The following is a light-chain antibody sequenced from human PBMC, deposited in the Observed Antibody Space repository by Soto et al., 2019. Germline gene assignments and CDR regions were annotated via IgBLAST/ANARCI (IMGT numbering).Light chain of an antibody. CDR2: DVS. J-gene: IGLJ2*01. CDR1: SSDVGGYNY. CDR3: SSYTSSSTRHVV. V-gene: IGLV2-14*01. Sequence: QSALTQPASVSGSPGQSITISCTGTSSDVGGYNYVSWYQQHPGKAPKLMIYDVSNRPSGVSNRFSGSKSGNTASLTISGLQDEDEADYYCSSYTSSSTRHVVFGGGTQLTVL.